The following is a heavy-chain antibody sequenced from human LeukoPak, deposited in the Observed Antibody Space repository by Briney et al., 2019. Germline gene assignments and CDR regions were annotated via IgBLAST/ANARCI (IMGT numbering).Heavy chain of an antibody. CDR3: AXXPFGVVISVRWFDP. CDR2: IIPILGIA. Sequence: SVKVSCKASGGTFSSYAISWVRQAPGQGLEWMGRIIPILGIANYAQKFQGRVTITADKSTSTAYMELSSLRSEDTAVYYCAXXPFGVVISVRWFDPWGQGTLVTVSS. CDR1: GGTFSSYA. D-gene: IGHD3-3*01. V-gene: IGHV1-69*04. J-gene: IGHJ5*02.